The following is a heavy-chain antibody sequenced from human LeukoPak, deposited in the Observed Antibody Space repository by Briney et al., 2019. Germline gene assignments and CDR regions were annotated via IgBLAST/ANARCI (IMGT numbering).Heavy chain of an antibody. V-gene: IGHV3-48*01. J-gene: IGHJ3*01. CDR1: GFIFKDYS. D-gene: IGHD2/OR15-2a*01. Sequence: GGSLSLSCDTSGFIFKDYSMTWVRQGPGKALERISYIGGDSVNRHYAASLKGRFTASKDDAKNSHFLQMSSLRAEDTAVYYCVLSFISPKSVREGGGFDVWGQGTMVTVSS. CDR3: VLSFISPKSVREGGGFDV. CDR2: IGGDSVNR.